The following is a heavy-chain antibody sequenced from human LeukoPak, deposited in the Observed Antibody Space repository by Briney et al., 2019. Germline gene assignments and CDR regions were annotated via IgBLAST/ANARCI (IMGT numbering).Heavy chain of an antibody. CDR1: GGTFSSYA. V-gene: IGHV1-69*13. CDR3: ARDIVRELAHINAFDI. CDR2: IIPIFGTA. J-gene: IGHJ3*02. D-gene: IGHD1-26*01. Sequence: ASVKVSCKASGGTFSSYAISWVRQAPGQGLEWMGGIIPIFGTANYAQKFQGRVTITADESTSTAYMELSSLRSEDTAVYYCARDIVRELAHINAFDIWGQGTMVTVSS.